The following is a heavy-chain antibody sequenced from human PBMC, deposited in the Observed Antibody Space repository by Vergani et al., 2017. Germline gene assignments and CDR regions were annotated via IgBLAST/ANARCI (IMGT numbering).Heavy chain of an antibody. D-gene: IGHD5-18*01. CDR2: IDWVDDK. CDR1: GFSLSTSGMC. V-gene: IGHV2-70*15. J-gene: IGHJ4*02. CDR3: ARTGYSYSKAFDY. Sequence: QVTLRESGPALVKPTQTLTLTCTFSGFSLSTSGMCVSWIRQPPGKALEWLARIDWVDDKYYSTSLKTRLIISKVTSKNQVFLTMTNMDPVDTATYYCARTGYSYSKAFDYWGQGTLVTVSS.